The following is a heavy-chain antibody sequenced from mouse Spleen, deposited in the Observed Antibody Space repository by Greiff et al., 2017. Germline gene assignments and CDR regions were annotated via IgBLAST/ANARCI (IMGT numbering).Heavy chain of an antibody. V-gene: IGHV5-17*02. D-gene: IGHD2-1*01. CDR1: GFTFSSFG. CDR2: ISSGSSTI. Sequence: EVQVVESGGGLVQPGGSRKLSCAASGFTFSSFGMHWVRQAPEKGLEWVAYISSGSSTIYYADTVKGRFTISRDNPKNTLFLQMTSLRSEDTAMYYCARREGNFLFDYWGQGTTLTVSS. CDR3: ARREGNFLFDY. J-gene: IGHJ2*01.